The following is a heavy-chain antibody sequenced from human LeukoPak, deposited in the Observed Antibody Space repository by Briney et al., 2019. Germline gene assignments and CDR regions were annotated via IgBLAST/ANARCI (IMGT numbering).Heavy chain of an antibody. V-gene: IGHV3-20*01. D-gene: IGHD5-18*01. CDR3: ARARGYSYATNAFDI. J-gene: IGHJ3*02. CDR1: GFTFSTYA. CDR2: INWNIGST. Sequence: GGSLRLSCAASGFTFSTYAMSCVRQAPGKGLECVSGINWNIGSTGYADSVKGRFTISTDNTKNSLYLQMYSLRDEDTGLYHSARARGYSYATNAFDIWGQGKMVTVSS.